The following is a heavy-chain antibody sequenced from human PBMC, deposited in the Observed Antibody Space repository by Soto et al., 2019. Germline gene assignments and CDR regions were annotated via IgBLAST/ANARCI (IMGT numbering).Heavy chain of an antibody. CDR2: VPSKINTYAT. D-gene: IGHD6-19*01. CDR1: GFTFSGST. J-gene: IGHJ4*02. Sequence: EVQLVESGGGLVQPGGSLKLSCAASGFTFSGSTIHWVRQTSGKGLEWVGRVPSKINTYATAYAASVRGRFTISRDDSKDTAYLPMNSLKTEDTAVYYCNRQPLDVPVASAIDYWGQGTRVTVSS. V-gene: IGHV3-73*02. CDR3: NRQPLDVPVASAIDY.